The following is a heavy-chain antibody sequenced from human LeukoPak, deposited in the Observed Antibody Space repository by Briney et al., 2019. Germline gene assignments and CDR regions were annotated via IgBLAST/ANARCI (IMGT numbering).Heavy chain of an antibody. D-gene: IGHD3-10*01. Sequence: ASVKVSCKASGGTFSDYAISWVRQAPGQRLEWMGVIILFFGTSNYAQKFQGRVTLTADESSSTAYMELSRLRSEDSALYFCATEVLIRGARPYYFDYWGQGTLVTVSS. CDR1: GGTFSDYA. CDR3: ATEVLIRGARPYYFDY. V-gene: IGHV1-69*13. CDR2: IILFFGTS. J-gene: IGHJ4*02.